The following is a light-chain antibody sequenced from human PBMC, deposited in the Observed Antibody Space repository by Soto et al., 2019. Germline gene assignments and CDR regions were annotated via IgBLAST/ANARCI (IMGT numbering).Light chain of an antibody. CDR2: SNN. V-gene: IGLV1-44*01. CDR3: AAWDDSLNGPV. J-gene: IGLJ2*01. Sequence: QSVLTQPPSASGTPGQRVTISCSGSSSNIGSNTVNWYQQLPGTAPKLLIYSNNQRPSGVPDRFSGSKSGNSASLAISVLQSEDEADYYCAAWDDSLNGPVFGGGTKLTVL. CDR1: SSNIGSNT.